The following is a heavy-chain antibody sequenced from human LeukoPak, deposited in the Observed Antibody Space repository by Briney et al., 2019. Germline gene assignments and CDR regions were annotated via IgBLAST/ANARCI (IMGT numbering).Heavy chain of an antibody. CDR3: VRGTGY. V-gene: IGHV3-64D*06. J-gene: IGHJ4*02. CDR1: GFTFSTYV. CDR2: ISSNGDDT. Sequence: GGSLRLSCSVSGFTFSTYVMHWVRQAPGKGLEYVSAISSNGDDTYYADSVKGRFTISRDNSKNTLYLQMSSLRADDTAVYYCVRGTGYWGQGTLVTVSS.